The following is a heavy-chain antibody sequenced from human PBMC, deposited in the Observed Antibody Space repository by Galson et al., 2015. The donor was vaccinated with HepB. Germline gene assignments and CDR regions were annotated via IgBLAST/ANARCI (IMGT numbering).Heavy chain of an antibody. Sequence: SETLSLTCAVSGASVASDISYWTWIRQPPGKRLEYVGHIDHSGDTFYNPSLKGRVAISLDTSKNQFSLNVKSVTAADTAVYYCARGRKGSAKSAGGGSLDPWGQGTLATVSS. CDR3: ARGRKGSAKSAGGGSLDP. CDR1: GASVASDISY. D-gene: IGHD3-10*01. CDR2: IDHSGDT. J-gene: IGHJ5*02. V-gene: IGHV4-61*01.